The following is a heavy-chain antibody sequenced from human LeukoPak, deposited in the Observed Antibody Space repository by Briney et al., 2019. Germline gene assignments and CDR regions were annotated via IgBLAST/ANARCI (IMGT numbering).Heavy chain of an antibody. D-gene: IGHD3-10*01. CDR2: IYHSGST. Sequence: SETLSLTCTVSGYSISSGYYWGWIRQPPGKGLEWIGSIYHSGSTYYNPSLKSRVTISVDTSKNQFSLKLSSVTAADTAVYYCARDPATWFGELFFDYWGQGTLVTVSS. CDR3: ARDPATWFGELFFDY. J-gene: IGHJ4*02. CDR1: GYSISSGYY. V-gene: IGHV4-38-2*02.